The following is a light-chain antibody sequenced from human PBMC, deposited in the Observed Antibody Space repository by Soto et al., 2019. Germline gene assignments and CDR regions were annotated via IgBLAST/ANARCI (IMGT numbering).Light chain of an antibody. CDR3: NSFSTSSTYV. J-gene: IGLJ1*01. CDR2: DVT. Sequence: QSVLTQPPSVSGSPGQSVAISCTGTSSDVGSYNRVAWYQQPPGTAPKLIIYDVTNRPSGVPDRFSGSKSGNTASLTISGLQAEYEADYYSNSFSTSSTYVFGTGTMVTVL. CDR1: SSDVGSYNR. V-gene: IGLV2-18*02.